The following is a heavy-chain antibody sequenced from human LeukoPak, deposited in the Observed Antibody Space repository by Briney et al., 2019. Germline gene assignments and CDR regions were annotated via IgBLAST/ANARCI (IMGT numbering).Heavy chain of an antibody. D-gene: IGHD1-26*01. CDR2: ISSSSSYI. CDR3: ARAIGGSYSGDAFDI. Sequence: PGGSLRLSCAASGFTFSSYSMNWVRLAPGKGLEWVSSISSSSSYIYYADSVKGRFTISRDNAKNSLYLQMNSLRAEDTALYYCARAIGGSYSGDAFDIWGQGTMVTVSS. V-gene: IGHV3-21*04. CDR1: GFTFSSYS. J-gene: IGHJ3*02.